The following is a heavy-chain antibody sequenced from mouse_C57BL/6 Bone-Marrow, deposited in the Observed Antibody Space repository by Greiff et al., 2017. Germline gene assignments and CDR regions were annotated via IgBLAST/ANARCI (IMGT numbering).Heavy chain of an antibody. V-gene: IGHV14-4*01. CDR1: GFNFTDDY. Sequence: EVQLQQSGAELVRPGASVKLSCTASGFNFTDDYMHWVKQRPEQGLEWIGWIDPENGDTEYASKFQGKATITADTSSNTAYLQLSSLTSEDTAVYYGTTIYYDYDWFAYWGQGTLVTVSA. J-gene: IGHJ3*01. CDR3: TTIYYDYDWFAY. CDR2: IDPENGDT. D-gene: IGHD2-4*01.